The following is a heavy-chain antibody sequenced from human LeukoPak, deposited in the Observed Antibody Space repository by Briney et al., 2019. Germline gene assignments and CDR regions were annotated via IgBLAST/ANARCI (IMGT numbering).Heavy chain of an antibody. Sequence: GGSLRLSCAASGFTFSSYGMHWVRQAPGKGLEWVSVIYSGGSTYYADSVKGRFTISRDNSKNTLYLQMNSLRAEDTAVYYCAREFQQLNYYGMDVWGQGTTVTVSS. CDR2: IYSGGST. D-gene: IGHD6-13*01. V-gene: IGHV3-53*01. CDR3: AREFQQLNYYGMDV. J-gene: IGHJ6*02. CDR1: GFTFSSYG.